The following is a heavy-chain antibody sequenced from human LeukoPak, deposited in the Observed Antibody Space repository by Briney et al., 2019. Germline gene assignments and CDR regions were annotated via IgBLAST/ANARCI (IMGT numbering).Heavy chain of an antibody. D-gene: IGHD3-16*02. CDR2: ISGSGGST. J-gene: IGHJ5*02. CDR1: GFTFSSYA. V-gene: IGHV3-23*01. CDR3: AKDSRVDDYVWGSYQIDP. Sequence: GGSLRLSCAASGFTFSSYAMSWVRQAPGKGLEWVSAISGSGGSTYYADSVKGRFTISRDNSKNTLYLQMNSLRAEDTAVYYCAKDSRVDDYVWGSYQIDPWGQGTLVTVSS.